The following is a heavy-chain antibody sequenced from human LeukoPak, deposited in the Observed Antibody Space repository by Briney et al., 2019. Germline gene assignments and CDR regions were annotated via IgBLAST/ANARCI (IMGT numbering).Heavy chain of an antibody. CDR3: AKDKTGYYDSSGYSDMDV. Sequence: GGSLRLSCAASGFTFSSYVMSWVRQAPGKGLEWVSAISGSVTSTYYADSVKGRFTISRDNSKNTLYLQMNSLRAEDTAVYYCAKDKTGYYDSSGYSDMDVWGQGTTVTVSS. J-gene: IGHJ6*02. V-gene: IGHV3-23*01. CDR2: ISGSVTST. CDR1: GFTFSSYV. D-gene: IGHD3-22*01.